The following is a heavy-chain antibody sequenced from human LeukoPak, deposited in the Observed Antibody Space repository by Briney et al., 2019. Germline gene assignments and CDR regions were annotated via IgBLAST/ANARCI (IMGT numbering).Heavy chain of an antibody. CDR3: ARDPRWLTPDCTSTSCYENYFDP. V-gene: IGHV4-38-2*02. J-gene: IGHJ5*02. Sequence: PSETLSLTCSVSGYSISSGYQWAWIRQSPGKGLEWIGSIFHSGSAHYNPSLKSRVTISVDTSRNQFSLKLNPVSATDTAVYYCARDPRWLTPDCTSTSCYENYFDPWGQGTLVTVSS. CDR1: GYSISSGYQ. D-gene: IGHD2-2*01. CDR2: IFHSGSA.